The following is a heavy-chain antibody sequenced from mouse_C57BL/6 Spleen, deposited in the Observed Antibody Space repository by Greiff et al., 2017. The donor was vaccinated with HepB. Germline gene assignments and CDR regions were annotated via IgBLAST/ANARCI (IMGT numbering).Heavy chain of an antibody. Sequence: EVQLQQSGPELVKPGASVKISCKASGYSFTGYYMNWVKQSPEKSLEWIGEINPSTGGTTYNQKFKAKATLTVDKSSSTAYMQLKSLTSEDSAVYYCAPYYRNYGYFDYWGQGTTLTVSS. CDR3: APYYRNYGYFDY. D-gene: IGHD2-5*01. V-gene: IGHV1-42*01. J-gene: IGHJ2*01. CDR1: GYSFTGYY. CDR2: INPSTGGT.